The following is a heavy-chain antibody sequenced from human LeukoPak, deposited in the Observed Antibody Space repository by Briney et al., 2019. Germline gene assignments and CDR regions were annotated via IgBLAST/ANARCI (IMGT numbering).Heavy chain of an antibody. D-gene: IGHD3-10*01. Sequence: GESLKISCKGSGYSFTSYWIGWVRQMPGKGLEWMGIIYPGESDTRYSPSFQGQVTISADKSISTAYLQRSSLQASDTAMYYCATYAGSSSKYFQDWGQGTLVTVSS. CDR2: IYPGESDT. CDR1: GYSFTSYW. V-gene: IGHV5-51*01. J-gene: IGHJ1*01. CDR3: ATYAGSSSKYFQD.